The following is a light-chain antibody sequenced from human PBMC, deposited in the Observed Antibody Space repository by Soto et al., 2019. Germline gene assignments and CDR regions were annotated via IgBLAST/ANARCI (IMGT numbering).Light chain of an antibody. CDR2: KAS. J-gene: IGKJ1*01. CDR1: QTISSW. V-gene: IGKV1-5*03. Sequence: IQMTQSPSTLSGSVVDIVTITCRASQTISSWLAWYQQKPGKAPKLLIYKASTLKSGVPSRFSGSGSGTEFTLTISSLQPDDFATYYCQHYNSYSEAFGQGTKVDIK. CDR3: QHYNSYSEA.